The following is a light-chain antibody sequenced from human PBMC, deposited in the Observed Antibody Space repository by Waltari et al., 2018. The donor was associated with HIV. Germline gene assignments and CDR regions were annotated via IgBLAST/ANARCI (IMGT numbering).Light chain of an antibody. CDR3: QQYYSIPLT. V-gene: IGKV4-1*01. CDR1: QSLFYTSNNKDF. CDR2: WAS. Sequence: DIVMPQSPDSLAVYLGERATITCKSGQSLFYTSNNKDFLAWYQPKPGQPPKLLVSWASTRESGVPDRFSGSGSGTDFTLTINSLQAEDVGVYYCQQYYSIPLTFGGGTTVEIK. J-gene: IGKJ4*01.